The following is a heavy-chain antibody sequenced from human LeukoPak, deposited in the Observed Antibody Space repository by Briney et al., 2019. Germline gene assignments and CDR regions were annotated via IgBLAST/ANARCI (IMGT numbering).Heavy chain of an antibody. Sequence: SETLSLTCAVYGGSFSGYSWTWIRQPPGKGLEWIGEFNHSGSTNYNPSLKSRVTISVDTSKNQFSLKLTSVTAADTAVYYCARGQKYTSGYTVTELGSRYFDYWGQGTLVTVSS. D-gene: IGHD5-18*01. CDR3: ARGQKYTSGYTVTELGSRYFDY. CDR1: GGSFSGYS. CDR2: FNHSGST. V-gene: IGHV4-34*01. J-gene: IGHJ4*02.